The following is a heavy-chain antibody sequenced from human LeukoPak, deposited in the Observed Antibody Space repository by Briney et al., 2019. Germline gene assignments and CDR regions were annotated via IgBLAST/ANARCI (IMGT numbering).Heavy chain of an antibody. J-gene: IGHJ4*02. D-gene: IGHD2-21*02. CDR3: ARDLAYCGGDCYPGGDY. V-gene: IGHV1-69*06. CDR1: VGTFSSYA. Sequence: SVKVSCKASVGTFSSYAISWVRQAPGQGLEWMGRIIPIFGTANYAQKFQGRVTITADKSTSTAYMQLSSLRSEDTAVYYCARDLAYCGGDCYPGGDYWGQGTLVTVSS. CDR2: IIPIFGTA.